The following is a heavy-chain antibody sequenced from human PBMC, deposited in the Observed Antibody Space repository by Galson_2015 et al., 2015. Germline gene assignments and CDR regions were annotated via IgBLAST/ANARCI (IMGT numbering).Heavy chain of an antibody. J-gene: IGHJ6*02. Sequence: SLRLSCAASGFTVSSNYMSWVRQAPGKGLEWVSVIYSGGSTYYADSVKGRFTISRDNSKNTLYLQMNSLRAEDTAVYYCARDRGYSSGWFGGGMDVWGQGTTVTVSS. V-gene: IGHV3-53*01. CDR2: IYSGGST. CDR1: GFTVSSNY. CDR3: ARDRGYSSGWFGGGMDV. D-gene: IGHD6-19*01.